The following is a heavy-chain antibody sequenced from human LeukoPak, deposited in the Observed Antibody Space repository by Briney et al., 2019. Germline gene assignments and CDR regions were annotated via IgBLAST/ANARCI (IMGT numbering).Heavy chain of an antibody. CDR1: GASFSSYY. V-gene: IGHV4-4*07. CDR2: LQPSGAT. J-gene: IGHJ5*02. CDR3: ARDSTGTAFDP. D-gene: IGHD1-14*01. Sequence: SETLSLTCIVSGASFSSYYWSWVRHPAGKELEWIGRLQPSGATNYNPSLESRVTMSVDTSKNQFSLSLTSVTAADTAVYYCARDSTGTAFDPWGQGTLVTVSS.